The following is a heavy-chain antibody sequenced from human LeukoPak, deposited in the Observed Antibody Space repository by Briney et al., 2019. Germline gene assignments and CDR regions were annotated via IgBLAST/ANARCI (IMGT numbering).Heavy chain of an antibody. CDR3: ARHPSIAWHADY. V-gene: IGHV4-39*01. J-gene: IGHJ4*01. CDR1: GGSISTSSYC. CDR2: ISYSGTT. D-gene: IGHD3-3*02. Sequence: SETLSLTCTVSGGSISTSSYCWGWIRQPPGKGLEWIGSISYSGTTYYNPSLKSRVTISVDPSHNQFSLRMTSVTAADSALCFCARHPSIAWHADYWGDGTLVAVSS.